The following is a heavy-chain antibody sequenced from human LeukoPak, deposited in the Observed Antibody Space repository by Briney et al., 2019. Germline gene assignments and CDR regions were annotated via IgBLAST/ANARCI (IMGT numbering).Heavy chain of an antibody. CDR2: ISYDGSNK. CDR1: GFTFSSYG. J-gene: IGHJ5*02. V-gene: IGHV3-30*03. D-gene: IGHD6-13*01. CDR3: ARDYSYSSSWYRLSWFDP. Sequence: GGSLRLSCAASGFTFSSYGMHWVRQAPGKGLEWVAVISYDGSNKYYADSVKGRFTISRDNSKNTLYLQMNSLRAEDTAVYYCARDYSYSSSWYRLSWFDPWGQGSLVTVSS.